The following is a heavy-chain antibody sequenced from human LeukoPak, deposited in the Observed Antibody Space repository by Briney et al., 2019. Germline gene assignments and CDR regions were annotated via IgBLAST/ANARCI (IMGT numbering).Heavy chain of an antibody. CDR3: ARDGLGFDTSGFSR. D-gene: IGHD3-3*01. CDR1: GGSISGYY. Sequence: SETLSLTCTVSGGSISGYYWGWIRQAPGKGLEWIATIYHSGSTYYNPSLQSRVAISLDTSKNQFSLKLRSLTAADTAVYFCARDGLGFDTSGFSRWGQGTLVTVSS. CDR2: IYHSGST. J-gene: IGHJ4*02. V-gene: IGHV4-39*07.